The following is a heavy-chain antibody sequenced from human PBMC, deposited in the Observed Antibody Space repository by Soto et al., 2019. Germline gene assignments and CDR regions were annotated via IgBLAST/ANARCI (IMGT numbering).Heavy chain of an antibody. CDR2: ISGSGGKT. CDR1: GFIFRSYA. V-gene: IGHV3-23*01. D-gene: IGHD3-10*01. CDR3: AKDDYGSGSPSTFDI. Sequence: PGGSLRLSCASSGFIFRSYAMSWVRQAPGKGLEWVSFISGSGGKTYFADSVKGRFTISRDNSGNTLYLQMNSLRAEDTAVYYCAKDDYGSGSPSTFDIWGQGTMVTVS. J-gene: IGHJ3*02.